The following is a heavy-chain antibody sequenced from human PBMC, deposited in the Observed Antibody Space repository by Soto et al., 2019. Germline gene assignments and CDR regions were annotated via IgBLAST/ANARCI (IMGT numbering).Heavy chain of an antibody. D-gene: IGHD2-15*01. Sequence: GSVKQSSKTCGYPFTGHYMHWVRRAPGQGLEWMGWINPTSGGTNYAQKFQGWVTMTRDTSISTAYMELRRLRSDDTAVYYCARDRAVVAADYYYGMDVWGRGPTVTVSS. J-gene: IGHJ6*02. CDR1: GYPFTGHY. CDR2: INPTSGGT. CDR3: ARDRAVVAADYYYGMDV. V-gene: IGHV1-2*04.